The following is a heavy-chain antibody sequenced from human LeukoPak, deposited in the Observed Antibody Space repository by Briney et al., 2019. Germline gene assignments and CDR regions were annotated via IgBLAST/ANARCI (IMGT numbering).Heavy chain of an antibody. CDR2: ISSYGGST. CDR1: GFTFSSYA. D-gene: IGHD3-22*01. CDR3: VKVLAPNSSGYYPFDY. Sequence: GGSLRLSCSASGFTFSSYAMHWVRQAPGRGLEYVSAISSYGGSTYYADSVKGRFTISRDNSKNTLYLQMSSLRAEDTAVYYCVKVLAPNSSGYYPFDYWGQGTLVTVSS. V-gene: IGHV3-64D*06. J-gene: IGHJ4*02.